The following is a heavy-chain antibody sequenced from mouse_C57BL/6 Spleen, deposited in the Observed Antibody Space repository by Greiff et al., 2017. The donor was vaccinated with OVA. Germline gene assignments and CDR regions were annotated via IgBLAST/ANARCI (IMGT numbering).Heavy chain of an antibody. D-gene: IGHD2-3*01. CDR3: ARSPIYDGYYEYFDV. CDR1: GFNIKNTY. Sequence: EVKLVESVAELVRPGASVKLSCTASGFNIKNTYMHWVKQRPEQGLEWIGRIDPANGNTKYAPKFQGKATITADTSSNTAYLQLSSLTSEDTAIYYCARSPIYDGYYEYFDVWGTGTTVTVSS. CDR2: IDPANGNT. J-gene: IGHJ1*03. V-gene: IGHV14-3*01.